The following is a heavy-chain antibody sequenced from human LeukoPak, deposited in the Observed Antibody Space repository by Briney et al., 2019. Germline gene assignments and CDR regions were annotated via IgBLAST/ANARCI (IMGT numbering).Heavy chain of an antibody. CDR2: IYYSGST. CDR1: GGSISSSSYY. CDR3: VAGIYRYYYYMDV. J-gene: IGHJ6*03. V-gene: IGHV4-39*01. D-gene: IGHD1-14*01. Sequence: NPSETLSLTCTVSGGSISSSSYYWGWIRQPPGKGLEWIGSIYYSGSTYYNPSLKSRVTISVDTSKNQFSLKLSSVTAADTAVYYCVAGIYRYYYYMDVWGKGTTVTVSS.